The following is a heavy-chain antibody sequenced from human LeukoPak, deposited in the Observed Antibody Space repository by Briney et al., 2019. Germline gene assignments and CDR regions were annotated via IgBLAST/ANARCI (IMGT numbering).Heavy chain of an antibody. D-gene: IGHD3-3*01. Sequence: PGGSLRLSCAASGFTVSSNYMSWVRQAPGKGLEWVSVINGGGSTYYADSVKGRFTISRDNSKNTLYLQMNSLRAEDTAVYYCARGLWSGYRFDYWGQGTLVTVSS. J-gene: IGHJ4*02. CDR2: INGGGST. CDR1: GFTVSSNY. CDR3: ARGLWSGYRFDY. V-gene: IGHV3-66*01.